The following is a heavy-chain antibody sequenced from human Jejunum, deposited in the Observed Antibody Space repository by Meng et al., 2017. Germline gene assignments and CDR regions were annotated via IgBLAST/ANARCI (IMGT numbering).Heavy chain of an antibody. CDR3: ARVRDCSTVSCESGIDP. Sequence: GRLRGWGPGLVKPLGTLSLPCPVSGGFINTKAWWGWIRQPPGKGLEWIGEIYHTGSTNYNPSLKSRVTITVDKSKNQLSLRLNSVTAADTALYYCARVRDCSTVSCESGIDPWGQGTLVTVSS. CDR1: GGFINTKAW. J-gene: IGHJ5*02. CDR2: IYHTGST. V-gene: IGHV4-4*02. D-gene: IGHD2-15*01.